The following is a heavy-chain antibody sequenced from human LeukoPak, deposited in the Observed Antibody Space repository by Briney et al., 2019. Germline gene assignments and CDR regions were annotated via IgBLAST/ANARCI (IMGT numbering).Heavy chain of an antibody. Sequence: PGGSLRLSCAASGSTFSSYWMHWVRQVPGKGLVWVSRINTDGSSTSYADSVKGRFTISRDNAKNTLYLQMNSLRAEDTAVYYCARASYCSGGSRYIPLADWFDPWGQGTLVTVSS. J-gene: IGHJ5*02. V-gene: IGHV3-74*01. CDR1: GSTFSSYW. CDR2: INTDGSST. CDR3: ARASYCSGGSRYIPLADWFDP. D-gene: IGHD2-15*01.